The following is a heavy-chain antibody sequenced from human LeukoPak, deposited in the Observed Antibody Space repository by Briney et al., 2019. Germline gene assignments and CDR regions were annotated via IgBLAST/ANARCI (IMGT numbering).Heavy chain of an antibody. CDR3: ARGGQVRGYCSSTSRYAFFDP. CDR2: IYTTGST. Sequence: SETPSHTSTDSRDSISSYNWNWISHRPGEGLEWIGRIYTTGSTNYNPSLKSRVTMSVDTSKNQFSLKLSSVTAADTAVYYCARGGQVRGYCSSTSRYAFFDPWGSGTLVTVSA. J-gene: IGHJ5*02. D-gene: IGHD2-2*01. CDR1: RDSISSYN. V-gene: IGHV4-4*07.